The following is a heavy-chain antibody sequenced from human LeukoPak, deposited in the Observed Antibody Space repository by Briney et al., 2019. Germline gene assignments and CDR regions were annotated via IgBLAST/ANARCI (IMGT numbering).Heavy chain of an antibody. Sequence: GGSLRLSCAASGFTFNSYGMHWVRQAPGKGLEWVAVISYDGKKNYYADSVKGRFTLSRDDSQNTVYLQMNSLMDDDTALYYCVRGSKIRGVIPEGEFDYWGQGTLVTVSS. CDR1: GFTFNSYG. CDR2: ISYDGKKN. D-gene: IGHD3-10*01. V-gene: IGHV3-30*19. CDR3: VRGSKIRGVIPEGEFDY. J-gene: IGHJ4*02.